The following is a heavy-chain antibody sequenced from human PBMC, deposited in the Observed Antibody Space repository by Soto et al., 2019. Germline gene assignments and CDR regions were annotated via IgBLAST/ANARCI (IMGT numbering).Heavy chain of an antibody. J-gene: IGHJ4*02. CDR2: MNPNSGNT. V-gene: IGHV1-8*01. D-gene: IGHD6-6*01. CDR1: GYSFINYD. Sequence: ASVKVSCKASGYSFINYDINWVRQAPGRGLEWMGWMNPNSGNTGYAQKFQGRVTMTRDTSINTAYMELSSLTSDDTALYYCARETSRSSSAAAYWGPGPLVTVSS. CDR3: ARETSRSSSAAAY.